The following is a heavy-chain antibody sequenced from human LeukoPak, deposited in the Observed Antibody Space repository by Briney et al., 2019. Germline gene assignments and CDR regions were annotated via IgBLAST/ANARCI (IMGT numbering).Heavy chain of an antibody. CDR3: NTDSLVLNY. Sequence: GGSLRLSCAASGFTFSSYAMSWVRQAPGKGLEWVSVIYSGGSTYYAAPVKGRFTISRDDSKNTLYLQMNSLKTEDTAVYYCNTDSLVLNYWGQGTLVTVSS. V-gene: IGHV3-23*03. D-gene: IGHD3-16*01. CDR1: GFTFSSYA. CDR2: IYSGGST. J-gene: IGHJ4*02.